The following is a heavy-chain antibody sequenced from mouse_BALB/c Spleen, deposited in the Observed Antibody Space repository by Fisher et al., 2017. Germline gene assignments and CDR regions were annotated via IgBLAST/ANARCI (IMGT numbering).Heavy chain of an antibody. D-gene: IGHD2-4*01. V-gene: IGHV5-17*03. Sequence: RFTISRDNAKNTLYLQMSSLKSEDTAMYYCARGMITTSYYAMDYWGQGTSVTVSS. J-gene: IGHJ4*01. CDR3: ARGMITTSYYAMDY.